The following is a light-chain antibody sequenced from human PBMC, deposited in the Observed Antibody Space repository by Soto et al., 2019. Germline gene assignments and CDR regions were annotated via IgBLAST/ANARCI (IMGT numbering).Light chain of an antibody. CDR3: QQYESYSAWT. Sequence: DIQMTQSPSTLSGSVGDRVTITCRASQSISKWLAWHQQKPGKAPNLLIYDASTLNTGVPSRFRGSGSGTEFTLTISSLQPDDFATYYCQQYESYSAWTFGEGTKVDNK. J-gene: IGKJ1*01. CDR1: QSISKW. CDR2: DAS. V-gene: IGKV1-5*01.